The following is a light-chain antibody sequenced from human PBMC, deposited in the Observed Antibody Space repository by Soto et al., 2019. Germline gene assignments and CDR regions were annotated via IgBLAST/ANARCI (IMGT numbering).Light chain of an antibody. V-gene: IGKV3-15*01. CDR3: QQYDNWPWT. CDR1: QSISDT. Sequence: EIVMTQSPATLSVSPGGRATLSCRASQSISDTLAWYQQKPVQAPRLLIHGASTRAPGFPARFSGSGSGTDFTLTISSLQSEDFAVYYCQQYDNWPWTFGQGTKVEI. CDR2: GAS. J-gene: IGKJ1*01.